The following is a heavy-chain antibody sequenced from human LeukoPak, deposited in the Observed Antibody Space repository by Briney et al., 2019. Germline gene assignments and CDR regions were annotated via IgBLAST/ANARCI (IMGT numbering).Heavy chain of an antibody. J-gene: IGHJ4*02. CDR2: ITSSSDTI. D-gene: IGHD2-15*01. Sequence: GGSLRLSCAASGFAFSSYTMNWVRQAPGKGLECISYITSSSDTIYYADSVEGRFTTSRDNAKKSLYLQMNSLRAEDTAVYYCASWVGRDYWGQGTLVTVSS. CDR3: ASWVGRDY. V-gene: IGHV3-48*01. CDR1: GFAFSSYT.